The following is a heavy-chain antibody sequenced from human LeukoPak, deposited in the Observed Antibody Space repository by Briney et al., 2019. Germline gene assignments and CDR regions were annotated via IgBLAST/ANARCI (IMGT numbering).Heavy chain of an antibody. J-gene: IGHJ4*02. D-gene: IGHD3-22*01. CDR1: GFTFSSYG. CDR2: ISHDGSNP. Sequence: RAGGSLRLSCAASGFTFSSYGMHWVRQAPGKGLEWVAVISHDGSNPYYADSVKGRFTISRDNSKNTLYLQMSGLRAEDTATYYCAKTHYYDSSGVPGDYWGQGTLVTVSS. V-gene: IGHV3-30*18. CDR3: AKTHYYDSSGVPGDY.